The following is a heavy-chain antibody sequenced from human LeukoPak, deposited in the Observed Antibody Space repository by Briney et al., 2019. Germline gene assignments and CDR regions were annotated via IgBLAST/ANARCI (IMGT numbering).Heavy chain of an antibody. V-gene: IGHV1-18*01. J-gene: IGHJ1*01. CDR2: ISLYNPKT. CDR1: GYSFASYA. Sequence: ASVKVSCKASGYSFASYAITWVRQAPGQGLDWMGWISLYNPKTNYAQKFQGRVTMTTDRSTSTAYMELMSLTSDDTAVYYCARLGVAGDLSSAEYFQHWGQGTLLTVSS. CDR3: ARLGVAGDLSSAEYFQH. D-gene: IGHD6-19*01.